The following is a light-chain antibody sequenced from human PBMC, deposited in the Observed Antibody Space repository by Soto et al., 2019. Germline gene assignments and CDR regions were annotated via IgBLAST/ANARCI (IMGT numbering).Light chain of an antibody. J-gene: IGLJ1*01. Sequence: QSALTQPRSVSGPPGQSVTISCTGTSSDVGGYSYVSWYQQHPGKAPKVMIYDVSKRPSGVPDRFSGSKSGDTASLTISGLQAEDEADYYCCSYAGGYTFVFGSGTKGTLL. CDR2: DVS. CDR3: CSYAGGYTFV. V-gene: IGLV2-11*01. CDR1: SSDVGGYSY.